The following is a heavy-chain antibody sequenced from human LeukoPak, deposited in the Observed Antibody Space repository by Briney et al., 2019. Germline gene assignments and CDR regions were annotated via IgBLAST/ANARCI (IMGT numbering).Heavy chain of an antibody. CDR1: GFTFSSYA. CDR3: AKDRRSDFVGYFDY. D-gene: IGHD4-23*01. J-gene: IGHJ4*02. V-gene: IGHV3-30*02. CDR2: IWYDGSHK. Sequence: KPGGSLRLSCAASGFTFSSYAMSWVRQAPGKGLEWVAYIWYDGSHKYYTDSVKGRFTISRDNSKNTLYLQVNSLRVEDTAVYYCAKDRRSDFVGYFDYWGQGTLVTVSS.